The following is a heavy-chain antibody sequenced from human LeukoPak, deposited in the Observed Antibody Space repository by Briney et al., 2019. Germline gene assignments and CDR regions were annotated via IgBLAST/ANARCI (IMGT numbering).Heavy chain of an antibody. CDR1: GSSFTSYW. CDR3: ARAGTDSSGYYAD. V-gene: IGHV5-51*01. Sequence: GASLKISCKGSGSSFTSYWIGWVRHMPGKGLEWMGIIYPGDSDTRYSPSFQGQVTISADKSISTSYLQWSSLKASDTAMYYCARAGTDSSGYYADWGQGTLVTVSS. D-gene: IGHD3-22*01. J-gene: IGHJ4*02. CDR2: IYPGDSDT.